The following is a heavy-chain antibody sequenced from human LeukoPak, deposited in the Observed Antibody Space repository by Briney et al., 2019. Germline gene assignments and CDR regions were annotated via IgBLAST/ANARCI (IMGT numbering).Heavy chain of an antibody. CDR1: GGSISSNDYY. V-gene: IGHV4-39*01. D-gene: IGHD6-19*01. Sequence: ETLSLTCTISGGSISSNDYYWCWIRQPPGRRLEWIGTIYYSGSTSYNPSLKGRVTMSVDTSKNQFSLKLSSVTAADTAMYYCARGGWYPESFQHWGQGALVTVSS. CDR3: ARGGWYPESFQH. J-gene: IGHJ1*01. CDR2: IYYSGST.